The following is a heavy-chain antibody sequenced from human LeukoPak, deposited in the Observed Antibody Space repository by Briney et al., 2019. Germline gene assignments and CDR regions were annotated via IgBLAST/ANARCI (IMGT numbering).Heavy chain of an antibody. Sequence: SLRLSCAASGFNFSSYAMHWVRQAPGKGLEWVAVISYDGSNKYYADSVKGRFTISRDNSKNTLYLQMNSLRAEDTAVYYCARDRGSGPLYIDYWGQGTLVTVSS. J-gene: IGHJ4*02. D-gene: IGHD3-10*01. CDR2: ISYDGSNK. CDR1: GFNFSSYA. CDR3: ARDRGSGPLYIDY. V-gene: IGHV3-30*01.